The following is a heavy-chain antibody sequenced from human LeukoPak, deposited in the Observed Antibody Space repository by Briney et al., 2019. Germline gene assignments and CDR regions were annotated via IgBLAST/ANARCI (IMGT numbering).Heavy chain of an antibody. J-gene: IGHJ4*02. D-gene: IGHD5-24*01. CDR1: GFTVSSNY. V-gene: IGHV3-66*01. Sequence: GGSLRLSCTASGFTVSSNYMSWVRQAPGKGLEWVSVIYSGGSTHYADSVKGRFTISRDNSKNTLYLQMNSLRAEDTAVYYCAREGMDTSLYYWGQGTLVTVSS. CDR3: AREGMDTSLYY. CDR2: IYSGGST.